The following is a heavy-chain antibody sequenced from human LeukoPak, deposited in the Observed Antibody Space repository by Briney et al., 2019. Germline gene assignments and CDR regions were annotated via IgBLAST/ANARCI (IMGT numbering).Heavy chain of an antibody. J-gene: IGHJ5*02. V-gene: IGHV1-69*13. CDR3: AGADSTAGYPYDP. Sequence: SVKVSCKASGYTFTGYYMHWVRQAPGQGLEWMGGIIPIFGTANYAQKFQGRVTITADESTSTAYMELSSLRSEDTAVYYCAGADSTAGYPYDPWGQGTLVTVSS. D-gene: IGHD3-22*01. CDR2: IIPIFGTA. CDR1: GYTFTGYY.